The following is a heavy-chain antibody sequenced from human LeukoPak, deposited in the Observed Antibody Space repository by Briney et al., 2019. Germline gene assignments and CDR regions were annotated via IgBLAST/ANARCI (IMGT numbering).Heavy chain of an antibody. Sequence: GGSLRLSCAASGFTFSTYTMNSVRQAPGKGLEWVSSIIRRSSSIYYADSVKGRFTISRDNAKNSLYLQMNSLRAEDTAVYYCARGHSEGYFDWFDPWGQGTLVTVSS. CDR3: ARGHSEGYFDWFDP. V-gene: IGHV3-21*01. D-gene: IGHD6-13*01. J-gene: IGHJ5*02. CDR2: IIRRSSSI. CDR1: GFTFSTYT.